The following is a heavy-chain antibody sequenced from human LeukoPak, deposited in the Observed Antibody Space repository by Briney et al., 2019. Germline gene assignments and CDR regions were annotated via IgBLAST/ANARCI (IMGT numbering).Heavy chain of an antibody. D-gene: IGHD2-2*01. V-gene: IGHV3-15*01. CDR1: GFTFSNAW. CDR3: TTGPVVPAAKAKIAPMDV. Sequence: GGSLRLSCAASGFTFSNAWMSWVRQAPGKGLEWVGRIKSKTDGGTTDYAAPVKGRFTISRDDSKNTLYLQMNSLKTEDTAVYYCTTGPVVPAAKAKIAPMDVWGKGTTVTISS. CDR2: IKSKTDGGTT. J-gene: IGHJ6*04.